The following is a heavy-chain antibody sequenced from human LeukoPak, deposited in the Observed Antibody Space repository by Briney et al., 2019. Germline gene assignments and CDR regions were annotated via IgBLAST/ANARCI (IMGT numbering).Heavy chain of an antibody. Sequence: GGSLRLSCAASGFTVSSNYMSWVRQAPGKGLEWVSVIYSGGSTYYADSVKGRFTISRDNSKNTLYLQMNSLRAEDTAVYYWARVRGCSSTSCYWWFDPWGQGTLVTVSS. V-gene: IGHV3-53*01. CDR1: GFTVSSNY. CDR3: ARVRGCSSTSCYWWFDP. CDR2: IYSGGST. D-gene: IGHD2-2*01. J-gene: IGHJ5*02.